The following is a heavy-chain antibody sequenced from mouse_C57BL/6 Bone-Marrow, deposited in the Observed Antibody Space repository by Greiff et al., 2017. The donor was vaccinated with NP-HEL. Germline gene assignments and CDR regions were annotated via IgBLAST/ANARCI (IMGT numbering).Heavy chain of an antibody. V-gene: IGHV14-4*01. J-gene: IGHJ1*03. Sequence: EVQLQQSGAELVRPGASVKLSCTASGFNIRDDYMHWVKQRPEQGLEWIGWIDPENGDTEYASKFQGKATITADTSSNTAHLQLSSLTSEDTAVYYCTHHTVVATWYVDGWDTGTTVTVSS. CDR3: THHTVVATWYVDG. D-gene: IGHD1-1*01. CDR1: GFNIRDDY. CDR2: IDPENGDT.